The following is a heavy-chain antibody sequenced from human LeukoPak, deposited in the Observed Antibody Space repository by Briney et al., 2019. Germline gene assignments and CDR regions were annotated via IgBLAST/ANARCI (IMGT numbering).Heavy chain of an antibody. CDR1: GYTFTDHY. J-gene: IGHJ4*02. Sequence: GASVEVSCKTSGYTFTDHYIHWIRQTPRRGLEWLGWINPQRGSTDSAQNFQGRLTITRDTSINTAYMELFSLTSDDTAIYYCARSTLIMIRGAVDYWGQGSLVAVSS. CDR3: ARSTLIMIRGAVDY. D-gene: IGHD3-10*01. CDR2: INPQRGST. V-gene: IGHV1-2*02.